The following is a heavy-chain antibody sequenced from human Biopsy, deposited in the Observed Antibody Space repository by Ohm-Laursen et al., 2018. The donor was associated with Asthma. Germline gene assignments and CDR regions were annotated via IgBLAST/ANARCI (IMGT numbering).Heavy chain of an antibody. CDR3: ARDGPVGAPSDY. D-gene: IGHD1-26*01. CDR2: ISDYNGNT. CDR1: GYTFTSYG. V-gene: IGHV1-18*04. Sequence: ASVKASCKSSGYTFTSYGISWVRQAPGQGLGWMGWISDYNGNTNYAQKIQGRVTMTTDTSTSTAYMELRSLRSEDTAVYYCARDGPVGAPSDYWGQGTLVTVSS. J-gene: IGHJ4*02.